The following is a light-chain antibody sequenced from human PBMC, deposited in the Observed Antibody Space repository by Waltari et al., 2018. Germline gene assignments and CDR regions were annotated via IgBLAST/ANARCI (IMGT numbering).Light chain of an antibody. J-gene: IGKJ4*01. CDR1: HSVREY. CDR3: QQRISWPLT. CDR2: DAS. V-gene: IGKV3-11*01. Sequence: EIVMTQSPATLSFSPGERATLSCRASHSVREYLAWYQQRPGQAPRLLIYDASNRATGVPARFSGTGYETDFTLTINNLEPEDFAVYYCQQRISWPLTFGGGSKVEIK.